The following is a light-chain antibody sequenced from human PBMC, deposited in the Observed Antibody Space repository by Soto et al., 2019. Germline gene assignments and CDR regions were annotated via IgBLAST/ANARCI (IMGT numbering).Light chain of an antibody. J-gene: IGKJ4*01. Sequence: DIQMTQSPSSLSASVGDRVTITCRASQGISTYLAWYQQKPGKVPKLLIYAASTLQSGVPSRFSGSGSGTDFTLTISSLQPEDVATYYWQKYNSAPLTCGGGTKVEIK. CDR1: QGISTY. CDR3: QKYNSAPLT. CDR2: AAS. V-gene: IGKV1-27*01.